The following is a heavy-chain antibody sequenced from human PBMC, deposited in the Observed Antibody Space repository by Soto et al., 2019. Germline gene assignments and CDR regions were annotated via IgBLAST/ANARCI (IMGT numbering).Heavy chain of an antibody. CDR1: GGTFSSYA. CDR3: ARDEERSSGLDH. CDR2: IIPILGIA. D-gene: IGHD6-19*01. V-gene: IGHV1-69*04. J-gene: IGHJ4*02. Sequence: ASVKVSCKASGGTFSSYAISWVRQAPGQGLEWMGRIIPILGIANYAQKFQGRVTITADKSTSTAYMELSSLRSEDTAVYYCARDEERSSGLDHWGQGTLVTVSS.